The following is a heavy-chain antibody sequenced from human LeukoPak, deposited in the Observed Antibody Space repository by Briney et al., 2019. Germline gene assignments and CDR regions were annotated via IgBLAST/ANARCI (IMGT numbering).Heavy chain of an antibody. CDR2: IYYSGST. V-gene: IGHV4-39*07. J-gene: IGHJ3*02. CDR3: ARAPREILRGRRGAFDI. D-gene: IGHD2/OR15-2a*01. CDR1: GGSISSSSYY. Sequence: PSETLSLTCTVSGGSISSSSYYWGWIRQPPGKGLEWIGSIYYSGSTYYNPSLKSRVTISVDTSKNQFSLKLSSVTAADTAVYCCARAPREILRGRRGAFDIWGQGTMVTVSS.